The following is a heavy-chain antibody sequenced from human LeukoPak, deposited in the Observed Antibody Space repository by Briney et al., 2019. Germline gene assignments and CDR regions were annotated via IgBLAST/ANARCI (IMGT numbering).Heavy chain of an antibody. J-gene: IGHJ4*02. CDR3: ARGTETAPDY. CDR1: GFSVSNTY. CDR2: IYSGGNT. Sequence: PGVSLRLFCAASGFSVSNTYMSWVPQAPGRGREWVTIIYSGGNTYYADSVKGRFNISRDNSKNTLYSQMNRLRPEDTAVYYCARGTETAPDYWGQGTLVTVCS. V-gene: IGHV3-53*01. D-gene: IGHD1-1*01.